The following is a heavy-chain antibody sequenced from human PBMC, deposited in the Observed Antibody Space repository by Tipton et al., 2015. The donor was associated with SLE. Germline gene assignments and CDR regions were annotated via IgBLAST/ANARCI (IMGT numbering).Heavy chain of an antibody. CDR1: GVSFRSYY. J-gene: IGHJ4*02. D-gene: IGHD6-13*01. CDR3: ARAGIGAPGKAAY. CDR2: VNHSGGT. Sequence: LRLSCGVKGVSFRSYYWSWVRQSPGKGLEWIGEVNHSGGTVYNPSLKSRVTISPDTSKSQFSLKLSSVTAADTGVYYCARAGIGAPGKAAYWGQGTLVTVSS. V-gene: IGHV4-34*01.